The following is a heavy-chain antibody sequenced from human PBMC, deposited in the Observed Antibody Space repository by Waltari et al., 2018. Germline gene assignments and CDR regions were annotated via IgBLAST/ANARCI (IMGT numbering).Heavy chain of an antibody. CDR1: GGTLSSYP. D-gene: IGHD3-3*01. CDR3: ARDFWSGTDYYYYMDV. CDR2: IIPIFGTT. J-gene: IGHJ6*03. Sequence: QVQLVQSGAEVKKPGSSVKVSCKASGGTLSSYPFTWVRQAPGQGLEWMGGIIPIFGTTNYAQKFQGRVTFSADESTSTVFLELSSLRAEDTAVYYCARDFWSGTDYYYYMDVWGKGTTVTVSS. V-gene: IGHV1-69*01.